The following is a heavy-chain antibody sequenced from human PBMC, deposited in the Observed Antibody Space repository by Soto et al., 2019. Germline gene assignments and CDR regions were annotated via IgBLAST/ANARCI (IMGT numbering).Heavy chain of an antibody. CDR1: GYTFSSYG. CDR3: ARRFGYSSSYNSYYLDV. Sequence: QVQLVQSGGEVKKPGASVKVSCKASGYTFSSYGISWVRQAPGQGLEWMGWISVYNGNTNYAEKFQGRVTMTTDTSTSTAYMELGSLTSDDTAVYSSARRFGYSSSYNSYYLDVWGKGTTVTVSS. D-gene: IGHD6-13*01. J-gene: IGHJ6*03. V-gene: IGHV1-18*01. CDR2: ISVYNGNT.